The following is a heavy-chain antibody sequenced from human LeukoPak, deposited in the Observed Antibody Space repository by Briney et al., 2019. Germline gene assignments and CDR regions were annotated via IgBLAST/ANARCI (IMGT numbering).Heavy chain of an antibody. CDR3: ATQPGSDY. CDR1: GFTFSTYW. D-gene: IGHD3-10*01. Sequence: PGGSLRLSCAASGFTFSTYWMHWVRQAPGKGLVWVSRINSDGSSTNYADSVKGRFTISRDNAENTLYLEMNSLRAEDTAVCYCATQPGSDYWGQGTLVTVSS. CDR2: INSDGSST. V-gene: IGHV3-74*01. J-gene: IGHJ4*02.